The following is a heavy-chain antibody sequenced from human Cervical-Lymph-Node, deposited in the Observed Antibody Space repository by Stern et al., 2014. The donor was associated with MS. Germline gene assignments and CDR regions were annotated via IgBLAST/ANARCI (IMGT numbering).Heavy chain of an antibody. CDR1: GYTFNTYG. Sequence: VQLLESGAELKKPGASVKVSCKASGYTFNTYGISWVRQAPGQGVEWVGWISTYNDKTNFAQKLQGRVIMTTDTSTSTAYMELRSLRFDDTAVYYCARDSTGSGWFDYWGQGTLVTVSS. J-gene: IGHJ4*02. V-gene: IGHV1-18*01. CDR2: ISTYNDKT. D-gene: IGHD6-19*01. CDR3: ARDSTGSGWFDY.